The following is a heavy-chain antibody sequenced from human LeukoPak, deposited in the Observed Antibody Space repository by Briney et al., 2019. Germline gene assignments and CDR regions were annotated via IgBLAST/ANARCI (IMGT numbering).Heavy chain of an antibody. CDR3: ARDVDSSGSYYWYFDL. J-gene: IGHJ2*01. CDR2: IYYSGST. D-gene: IGHD3-22*01. CDR1: GGSISSYY. Sequence: SETLSLTCTVSGGSISSYYWSWIRQPPGKGLEWIGYIYYSGSTNYNPSLKSRVTISVDTSKNQFSLKLSSVTAADTAVYYCARDVDSSGSYYWYFDLWGRGTLVTVSS. V-gene: IGHV4-59*01.